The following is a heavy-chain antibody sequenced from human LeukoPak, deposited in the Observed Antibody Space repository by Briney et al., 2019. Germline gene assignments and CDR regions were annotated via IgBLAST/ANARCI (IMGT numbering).Heavy chain of an antibody. Sequence: SETLSLTCIVSYASMNNYHWSWIRQPPGKGLEWIGDIHNSGSTNYNPTLKSRVTISVDTSKKQFSLNLSSVTAADTAVYYCARGLLWFGDYYFDYWGQGTLVTVSS. V-gene: IGHV4-59*12. CDR1: YASMNNYH. CDR3: ARGLLWFGDYYFDY. CDR2: IHNSGST. J-gene: IGHJ4*02. D-gene: IGHD3-10*01.